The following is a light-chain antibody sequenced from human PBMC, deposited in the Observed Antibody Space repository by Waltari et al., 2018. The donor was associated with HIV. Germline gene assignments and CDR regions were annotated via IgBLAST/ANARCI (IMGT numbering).Light chain of an antibody. Sequence: QSPSTLSASVGDRVTITCRASQRISSWLAWYQQKPGKAPKLLIYKASTLESGVPSRFSGSGSGTEFTLTISSLQPDDFATYYCQHYDSYSPAFGQGTKVEIK. CDR3: QHYDSYSPA. J-gene: IGKJ1*01. CDR2: KAS. V-gene: IGKV1-5*03. CDR1: QRISSW.